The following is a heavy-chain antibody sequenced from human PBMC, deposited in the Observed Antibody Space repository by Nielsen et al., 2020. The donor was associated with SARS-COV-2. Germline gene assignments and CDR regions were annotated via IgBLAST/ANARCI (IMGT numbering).Heavy chain of an antibody. CDR2: IYYRSKWFY. Sequence: LSLTCVISGDSVSSSSVAWNWIRQSPSRGLEWLGRIYYRSKWFYEYATFVRSRITIDPDTSKNHFSLHLNSVTSEDTAMYYCTRDPGYYHGMDVWGQGTTVIVSS. V-gene: IGHV6-1*01. J-gene: IGHJ6*02. CDR3: TRDPGYYHGMDV. CDR1: GDSVSSSSVA.